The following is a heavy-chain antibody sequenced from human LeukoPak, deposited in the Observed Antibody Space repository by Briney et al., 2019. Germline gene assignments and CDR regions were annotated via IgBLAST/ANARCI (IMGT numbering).Heavy chain of an antibody. D-gene: IGHD6-13*01. V-gene: IGHV4-61*02. CDR3: ARGAAL. CDR1: GGSISSGSYY. Sequence: SETPSLTCTVSGGSISSGSYYWSWIRQPAGKGLEWIGRIYTSGSTNYNPSLKSRVTISVDTSKNQFSLKLSSVTAADTAVYYCARGAALWGQGTLVTVSS. J-gene: IGHJ4*02. CDR2: IYTSGST.